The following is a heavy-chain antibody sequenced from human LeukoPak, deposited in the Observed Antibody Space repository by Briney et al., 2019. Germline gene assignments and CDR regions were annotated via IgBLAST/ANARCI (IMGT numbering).Heavy chain of an antibody. V-gene: IGHV1-2*02. CDR1: GYTFTSYG. Sequence: ASVKVSCKASGYTFTSYGISWVRQAPGQGLEWMGWINPNSGGTNYAQKFQGRVTMTRDTSISTAYMELSRLRSDDTAVYYCAVSDSGYGYWGQGTLVTVSS. CDR2: INPNSGGT. D-gene: IGHD5-12*01. J-gene: IGHJ4*02. CDR3: AVSDSGYGY.